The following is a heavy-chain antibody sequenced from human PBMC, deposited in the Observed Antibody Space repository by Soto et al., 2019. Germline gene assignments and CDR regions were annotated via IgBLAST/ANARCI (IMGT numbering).Heavy chain of an antibody. D-gene: IGHD3-10*01. Sequence: GGSLRLSCAASGFTFSSYAMHWVRQDPGKGLEWVAVISYDGSNKYYADSVRGRFTISRDNSKNTLYLQMNSLRAEDTAVYYCARDLTMDWGVIGYYYGMDVWGQGTTVTVSS. V-gene: IGHV3-30-3*01. J-gene: IGHJ6*02. CDR3: ARDLTMDWGVIGYYYGMDV. CDR2: ISYDGSNK. CDR1: GFTFSSYA.